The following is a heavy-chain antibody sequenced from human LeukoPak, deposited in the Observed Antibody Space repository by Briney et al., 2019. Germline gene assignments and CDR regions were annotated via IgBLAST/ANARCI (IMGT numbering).Heavy chain of an antibody. CDR1: GYSISSGYY. CDR3: ARGLLSDIVVVVAATSTPERAYYFDY. J-gene: IGHJ4*02. CDR2: IYHSART. Sequence: SSETLSLTCTVSGYSISSGYYWGWIRQPPGKGLEWIGSIYHSARTYYNPSLKSRVTISVDTSKNQFSLKLSSVTAADTAVYYCARGLLSDIVVVVAATSTPERAYYFDYWGQGTLVTVSS. V-gene: IGHV4-38-2*02. D-gene: IGHD2-15*01.